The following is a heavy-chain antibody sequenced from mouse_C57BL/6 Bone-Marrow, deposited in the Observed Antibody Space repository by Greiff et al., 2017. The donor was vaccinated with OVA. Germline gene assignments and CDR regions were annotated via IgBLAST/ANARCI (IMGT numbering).Heavy chain of an antibody. J-gene: IGHJ2*01. D-gene: IGHD4-1*01. V-gene: IGHV7-3*01. CDR2: IRNKANGYTT. CDR1: GFTFTDYY. CDR3: ARCANWDGFDY. Sequence: EVQVVESGGGLVQPGGSLSLSCAASGFTFTDYYMSWVRQPPGKALEWLGFIRNKANGYTTEYSASVKGRFTISRDNSQSILYLQMNALRAEDSATYYCARCANWDGFDYWGQGTTLTVSS.